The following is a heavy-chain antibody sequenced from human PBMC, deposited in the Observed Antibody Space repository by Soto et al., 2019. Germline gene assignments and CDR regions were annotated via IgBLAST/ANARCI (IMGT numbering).Heavy chain of an antibody. Sequence: SETLSLTCSVSGGSTSDKSYFWGWVRQSPGKGLEWIGSMYYSGSSYYNPSLKSRVAISVDTSRNQFSLNLRSVAAADTAVYFCARQRLLRLKPDFDIWGQGTLVT. J-gene: IGHJ4*01. CDR3: ARQRLLRLKPDFDI. D-gene: IGHD2-21*02. CDR2: MYYSGSS. CDR1: GGSTSDKSYF. V-gene: IGHV4-39*01.